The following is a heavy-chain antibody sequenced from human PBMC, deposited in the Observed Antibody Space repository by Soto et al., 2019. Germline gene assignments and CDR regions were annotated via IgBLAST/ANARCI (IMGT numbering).Heavy chain of an antibody. J-gene: IGHJ4*02. V-gene: IGHV3-15*07. CDR1: GFTFSNAW. CDR3: TTDSLPTPNHSLNRMITMVRGTQHNFDY. D-gene: IGHD3-10*01. Sequence: GGSLRLSCAASGFTFSNAWMNWVRQAPGKGLEWVGRIKSKTDGGTTDYAAPVKGRFTISRDDSKNTLYLQMNSLKTEDSAVYYCTTDSLPTPNHSLNRMITMVRGTQHNFDYWGQGTLVTVSS. CDR2: IKSKTDGGTT.